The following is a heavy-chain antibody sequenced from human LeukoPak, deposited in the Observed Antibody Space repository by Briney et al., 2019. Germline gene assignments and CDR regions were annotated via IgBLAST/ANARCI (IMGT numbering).Heavy chain of an antibody. CDR3: ARESKSYDGSGFYHDY. CDR1: GGSIRNYF. D-gene: IGHD3-22*01. CDR2: IYTSGST. J-gene: IGHJ4*02. V-gene: IGHV4-4*07. Sequence: PSETLSLTCSVSGGSIRNYFWSWIRQPAGKGLEWIGRIYTSGSTDYNPSLRSRVTMSVDTSRNQFSLKLTSMTAADTAVYHCARESKSYDGSGFYHDYWGQGTLVTVSS.